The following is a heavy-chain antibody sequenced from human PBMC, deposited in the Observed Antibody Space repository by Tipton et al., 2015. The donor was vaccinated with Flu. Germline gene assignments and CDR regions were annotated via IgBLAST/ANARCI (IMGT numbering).Heavy chain of an antibody. CDR2: IYYKTT. D-gene: IGHD2-2*01. J-gene: IGHJ6*02. CDR1: GASIRSHY. Sequence: GLVKPSETLSLTCTVSGASIRSHYWSWVRQTPGRGLEWIGYIYYKTTKYNPSLESRVTMSVDTSKNHLSLRLDSVTAADTAVYYCARDACVTSWFSECGRPVRAQGITVT. V-gene: IGHV4-59*11. CDR3: ARDACVTSWFSECGRPV.